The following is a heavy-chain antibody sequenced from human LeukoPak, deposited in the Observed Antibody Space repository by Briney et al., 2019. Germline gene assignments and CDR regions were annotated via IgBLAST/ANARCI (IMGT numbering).Heavy chain of an antibody. Sequence: GGSLRLSCAASGFTFDDYGMHWVRQAPGKGLEWVSVISWNSGSKDYADSVKGRFTISRDNAKNSLYLQMNSLRAEDTAFYYCAKAGCGGISCYTNYWGPGNLVIVSS. CDR2: ISWNSGSK. D-gene: IGHD2-2*02. CDR1: GFTFDDYG. V-gene: IGHV3-9*01. J-gene: IGHJ4*02. CDR3: AKAGCGGISCYTNY.